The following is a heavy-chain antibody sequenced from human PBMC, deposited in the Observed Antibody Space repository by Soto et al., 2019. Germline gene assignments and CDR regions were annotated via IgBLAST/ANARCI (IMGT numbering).Heavy chain of an antibody. D-gene: IGHD2-8*01. CDR1: GYSFPTYW. J-gene: IGHJ4*02. Sequence: EVQLVQSGGEVKKPGESLKISCKGSGYSFPTYWISWVRQMPGKGLEWMGRNDPSDSYTRYRPSFRGHVTISVDKSISTASLQLSSLQAADTAMYYCARHKKNADGLLDYWGQGTLVTVSS. CDR3: ARHKKNADGLLDY. CDR2: NDPSDSYT. V-gene: IGHV5-10-1*03.